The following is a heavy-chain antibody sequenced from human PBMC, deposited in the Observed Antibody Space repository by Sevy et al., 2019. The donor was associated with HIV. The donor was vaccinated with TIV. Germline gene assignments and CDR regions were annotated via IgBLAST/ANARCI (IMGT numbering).Heavy chain of an antibody. V-gene: IGHV3-23*01. Sequence: GGSLRLSCAASGFTFSSYAMTWVRQAPGKGLEWVSTISGSGGSTYYADSVKGRFTISRDNSKKTLYLQMNSLRAEDTAVYYCAKAHDYSNYWFDPWGHGTLVTVSS. J-gene: IGHJ5*02. CDR2: ISGSGGST. CDR1: GFTFSSYA. D-gene: IGHD4-4*01. CDR3: AKAHDYSNYWFDP.